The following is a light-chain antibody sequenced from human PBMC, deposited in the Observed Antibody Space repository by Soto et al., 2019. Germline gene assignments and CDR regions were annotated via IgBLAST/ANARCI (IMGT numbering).Light chain of an antibody. CDR2: DAS. J-gene: IGKJ2*01. CDR1: QSVSSY. CDR3: QQRRNWPPT. Sequence: EIVLTQSPATLSLSPGERVTLSCRASQSVSSYLAWYQQKPGQAPMLLIYDASNRATCIPARFSGSGSGTDVTHTISRLEPEDFAVYYCQQRRNWPPTFGQGTKLEIK. V-gene: IGKV3-11*01.